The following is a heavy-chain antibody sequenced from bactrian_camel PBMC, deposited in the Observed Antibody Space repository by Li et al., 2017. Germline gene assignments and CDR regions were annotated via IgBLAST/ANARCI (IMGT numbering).Heavy chain of an antibody. D-gene: IGHD1*01. J-gene: IGHJ6*01. CDR3: AVRLNSGCPVFAKDFAY. CDR1: GSRYNRYC. V-gene: IGHV3S10*01. Sequence: DVQLVESGGDSVQTGGSLRLSCEVSGSRYNRYCMGWFRQRQGNEREGVAATDADGSRHYADSLKGRFTISKDNAKNTRYLQMNSLKPSDTAMYYCAVRLNSGCPVFAKDFAYWGQGTQVTVS. CDR2: TDADGSR.